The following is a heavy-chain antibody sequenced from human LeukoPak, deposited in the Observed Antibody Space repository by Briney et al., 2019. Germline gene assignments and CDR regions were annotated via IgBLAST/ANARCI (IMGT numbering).Heavy chain of an antibody. J-gene: IGHJ4*02. V-gene: IGHV4-59*01. CDR2: IYYSGST. D-gene: IGHD7-27*01. CDR1: GGSISSYY. Sequence: SETLSLTCTVSGGSISSYYWSWIRQPPGKGLEWIGHIYYSGSTDYNSSLKSRVTISVDASKNQFSLKLTSVTAADTAVYYCAGGLGIFDYWGQGALVTVSS. CDR3: AGGLGIFDY.